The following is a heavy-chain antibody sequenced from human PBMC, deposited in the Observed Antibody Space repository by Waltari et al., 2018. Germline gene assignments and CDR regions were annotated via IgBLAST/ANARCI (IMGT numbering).Heavy chain of an antibody. V-gene: IGHV1-8*01. CDR2: MNPNSGNT. CDR3: ARVGSRYSNYGRWFDP. D-gene: IGHD4-4*01. CDR1: GYTFNSYD. J-gene: IGHJ5*02. Sequence: QVQLVQSGAEVKKPGASVKVSCKASGYTFNSYDITWLRQATGQGLEWMGWMNPNSGNTGYAQKFQGRVTMTRNTSISTAYMELSRLRSEDTAVYYCARVGSRYSNYGRWFDPWGQGTLVTVSS.